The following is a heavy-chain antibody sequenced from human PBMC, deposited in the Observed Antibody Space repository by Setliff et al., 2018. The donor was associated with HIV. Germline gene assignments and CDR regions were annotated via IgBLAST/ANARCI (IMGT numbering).Heavy chain of an antibody. D-gene: IGHD6-19*01. CDR2: IKQDGTEK. CDR1: GFTFSSYS. Sequence: LRLSCAASGFTFSSYSMNWVRQAPGKGLEWVANIKQDGTEKYYVDSVKGRFTISRDNAKNSLYLQMNSLRVEDTAVYYCVREWVAGESYWGQGTLVTVSS. J-gene: IGHJ4*02. V-gene: IGHV3-7*01. CDR3: VREWVAGESY.